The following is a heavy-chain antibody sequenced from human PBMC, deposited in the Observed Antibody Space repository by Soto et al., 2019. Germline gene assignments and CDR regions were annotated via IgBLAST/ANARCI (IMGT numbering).Heavy chain of an antibody. J-gene: IGHJ4*02. CDR1: GFTFSNYE. CDR2: ITSSGSTI. D-gene: IGHD2-21*01. V-gene: IGHV3-48*03. CDR3: ARGNSPVDVY. Sequence: PGGSLRLSCAASGFTFSNYEMNWVRQAPGKGLEWVAYITSSGSTIYYADSVKGRFTISRDNAKNSLYLQMNSLRAGDTAVYYCARGNSPVDVYWGQGTLVTVSS.